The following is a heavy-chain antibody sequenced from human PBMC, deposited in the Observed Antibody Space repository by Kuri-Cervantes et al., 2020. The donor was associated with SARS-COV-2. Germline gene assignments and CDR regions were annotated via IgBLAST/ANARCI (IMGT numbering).Heavy chain of an antibody. J-gene: IGHJ6*03. V-gene: IGHV1-46*01. CDR3: ARDIPGGFDWLLRSDYYYYMDV. D-gene: IGHD3-9*01. CDR1: GYTFTGYY. Sequence: GGSLRLSCKASGYTFTGYYMHWVRQAPGQGLEWMGWINPSGGSTSYAQKFQGRVTMTRDTSTSTAYMELRSLRSDDTAVYYCARDIPGGFDWLLRSDYYYYMDVWGKGTTVTVSS. CDR2: INPSGGST.